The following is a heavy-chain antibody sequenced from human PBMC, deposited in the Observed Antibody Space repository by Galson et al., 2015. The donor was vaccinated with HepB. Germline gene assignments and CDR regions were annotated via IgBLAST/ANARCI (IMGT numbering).Heavy chain of an antibody. CDR1: GFTFSNYW. V-gene: IGHV3-7*03. Sequence: SLRLSCAASGFTFSNYWMSWVRQAPGKGLEWVANIKQDGSEKHYVDSVKGRFTISGDNAKNSLYLQMNSLRAEDTAVYYCARLQYGSSCFYFDYWGQGTLVTVSS. J-gene: IGHJ4*02. CDR3: ARLQYGSSCFYFDY. D-gene: IGHD6-13*01. CDR2: IKQDGSEK.